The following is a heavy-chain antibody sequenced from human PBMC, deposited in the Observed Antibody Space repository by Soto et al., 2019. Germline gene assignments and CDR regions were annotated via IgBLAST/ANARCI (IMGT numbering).Heavy chain of an antibody. CDR2: INTAGSTK. J-gene: IGHJ6*02. Sequence: PGGSLRLSCAASGFTFRNFEMHWVGQAPGKGLEWVSYINTAGSTKYYAESVKGRFTISRDNARNSLFLQMNSLRAEDTAVYYCARAECSSPDCLTAYYSYGLDVWGQGSTVTVSS. D-gene: IGHD3-9*01. CDR3: ARAECSSPDCLTAYYSYGLDV. V-gene: IGHV3-48*03. CDR1: GFTFRNFE.